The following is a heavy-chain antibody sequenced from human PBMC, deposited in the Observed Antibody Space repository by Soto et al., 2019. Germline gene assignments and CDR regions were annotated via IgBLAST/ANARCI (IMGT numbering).Heavy chain of an antibody. CDR2: ISYGGSNK. Sequence: QPGGSLRLSCAASGFAFNTYSMHWVRQAPGRGLEWVAVISYGGSNKFYADSVKGRFTISRDNSKNTLYLEMNSLRGEDTAVYYCAKVSPMGYFFDFWGQGTLVTVSS. V-gene: IGHV3-30-3*01. J-gene: IGHJ4*02. CDR3: AKVSPMGYFFDF. CDR1: GFAFNTYS.